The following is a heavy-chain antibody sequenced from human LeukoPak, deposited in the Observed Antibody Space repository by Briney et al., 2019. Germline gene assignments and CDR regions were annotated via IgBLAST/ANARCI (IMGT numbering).Heavy chain of an antibody. D-gene: IGHD3-3*01. CDR1: GGSICIYY. CDR3: ARHGVNDVWSGYSDYYDMDV. V-gene: IGHV4-4*09. CDR2: IYTSGST. Sequence: PSETLSLTRTISGGSICIYYWSCIRQPPGEGVECIGYIYTSGSTNYNPSLKSRVSISVDTSKNQFSLKLSSVTAADKAVYYCARHGVNDVWSGYSDYYDMDVWGKGTTVTVSS. J-gene: IGHJ6*03.